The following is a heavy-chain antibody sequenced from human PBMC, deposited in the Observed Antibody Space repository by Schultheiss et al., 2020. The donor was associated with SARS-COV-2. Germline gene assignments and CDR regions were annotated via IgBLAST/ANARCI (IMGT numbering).Heavy chain of an antibody. V-gene: IGHV1-2*02. CDR2: INPNSGGT. Sequence: ASVKVSCKASGYTFTGYYMHWVRQAPGQGLEWMGWINPNSGGTNYAQKFQGRVTMTRDTSISTAYMELRSLRSDDTAVYYCATSGSGWYGMFDYWGQGTLVTVSS. CDR3: ATSGSGWYGMFDY. D-gene: IGHD6-19*01. J-gene: IGHJ4*02. CDR1: GYTFTGYY.